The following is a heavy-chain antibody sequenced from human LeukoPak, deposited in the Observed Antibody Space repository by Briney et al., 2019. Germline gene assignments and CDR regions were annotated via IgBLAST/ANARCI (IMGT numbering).Heavy chain of an antibody. V-gene: IGHV3-30*18. CDR3: AKIDLPLMTTGALWFDP. CDR2: ISYDGSNK. J-gene: IGHJ5*02. CDR1: GFTFSSYG. Sequence: PGGSLRLSCAASGFTFSSYGMHWVRQAPGKGLEWVAVISYDGSNKYYADSVKGRFTISRDNSKNTLYLQMNSLRAEDTAVYYCAKIDLPLMTTGALWFDPWGQGTLVTVSS. D-gene: IGHD4-17*01.